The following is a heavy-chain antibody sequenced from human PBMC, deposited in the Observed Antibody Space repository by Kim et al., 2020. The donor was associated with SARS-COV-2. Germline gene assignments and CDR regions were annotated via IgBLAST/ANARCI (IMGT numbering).Heavy chain of an antibody. CDR3: ARVPGASSLFFYN. J-gene: IGHJ4*02. Sequence: YAQKFQGRVTMTRDTSISTAYMELSRLRSDDTAVYYCARVPGASSLFFYNWGQGTLVTVSS. V-gene: IGHV1-2*02. D-gene: IGHD6-13*01.